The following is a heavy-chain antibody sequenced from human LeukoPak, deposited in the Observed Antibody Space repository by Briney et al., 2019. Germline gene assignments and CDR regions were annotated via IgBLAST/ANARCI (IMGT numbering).Heavy chain of an antibody. CDR2: IYHSGST. Sequence: SETLSLTCTVSGGSISSGGYYWRWIRQPPGKGLEWIGYIYHSGSTYYNPSLKSRVTISVDRSKNQFSLKLSSVTAADTAVYYCAREGYCSSTSCYTNAFDIWGQGTMVTVSS. CDR3: AREGYCSSTSCYTNAFDI. CDR1: GGSISSGGYY. V-gene: IGHV4-30-2*01. D-gene: IGHD2-2*02. J-gene: IGHJ3*02.